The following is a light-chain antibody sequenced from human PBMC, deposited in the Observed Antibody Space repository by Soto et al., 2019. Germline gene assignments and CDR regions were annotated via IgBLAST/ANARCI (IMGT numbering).Light chain of an antibody. CDR3: ATCDDSLSGLV. CDR1: ISNIGSNT. J-gene: IGLJ3*02. Sequence: QSVLTQPPSASGTPGQRVTISCSGSISNIGSNTGNWYQQFPGTAPKLLIYSDNQQPSEVAERFSGSKSGTSASLAISAIQSDDDGDYDCATCDDSLSGLVFGGGTKVTVL. CDR2: SDN. V-gene: IGLV1-44*01.